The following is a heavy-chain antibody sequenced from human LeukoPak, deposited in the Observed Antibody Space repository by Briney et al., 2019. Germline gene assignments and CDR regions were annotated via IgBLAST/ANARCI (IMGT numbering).Heavy chain of an antibody. J-gene: IGHJ4*02. Sequence: SQTLSLTCSVSGGSISSGPYYWSWIRQHSGKGLEWIGCIYYSWSTYYNPSLKSRVTMSVDTSKNHFSLDLGSVTAADTAVYYCARAKKTSGWSLGYWGQGTLVTVSS. CDR1: GGSISSGPYY. CDR3: ARAKKTSGWSLGY. V-gene: IGHV4-31*03. D-gene: IGHD6-19*01. CDR2: IYYSWST.